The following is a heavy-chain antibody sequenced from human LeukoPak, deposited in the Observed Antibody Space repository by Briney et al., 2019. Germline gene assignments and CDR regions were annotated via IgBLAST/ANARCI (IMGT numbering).Heavy chain of an antibody. Sequence: PGGSLRLSCTASAFTVSTNYMTWVRQAPGKGLEWVSLIYTDGYTDSADSVKGRFTISRDNSKNTLYLQMNSLRAEDTAVYYCARMQLDYYDSSGYYGPFDYWGQGTLVTVSS. D-gene: IGHD3-22*01. V-gene: IGHV3-66*01. CDR3: ARMQLDYYDSSGYYGPFDY. J-gene: IGHJ4*02. CDR2: IYTDGYT. CDR1: AFTVSTNY.